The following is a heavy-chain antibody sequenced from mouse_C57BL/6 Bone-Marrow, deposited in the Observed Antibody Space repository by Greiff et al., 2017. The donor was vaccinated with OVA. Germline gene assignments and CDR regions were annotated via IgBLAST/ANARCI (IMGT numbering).Heavy chain of an antibody. CDR3: ARDRTGLDY. Sequence: EVQLVESEDGLVQPGSSMKLSCTASGFTFSAYYMAWVRQVPEKGLEWVANINYDGSSTYYLDSLKSRFIISRDNAKNILYLQMSSLKSEDSATYYCARDRTGLDYWGQGTTLTVSS. CDR1: GFTFSAYY. J-gene: IGHJ2*01. CDR2: INYDGSST. D-gene: IGHD4-1*01. V-gene: IGHV5-16*01.